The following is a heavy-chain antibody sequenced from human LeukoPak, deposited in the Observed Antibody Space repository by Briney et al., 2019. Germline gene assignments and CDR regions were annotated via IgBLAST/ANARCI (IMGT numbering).Heavy chain of an antibody. Sequence: SETLSLTCAVSGFSISSTYYGAWIRQTPGKGLEWIATVTHSGNTYYISSLESRLTISLDTSKRHFSLRLTSVTAADTAVYYCARINAPVATFDYWGLGTLVAVSS. CDR1: GFSISSTYY. CDR2: VTHSGNT. CDR3: ARINAPVATFDY. D-gene: IGHD2-21*01. V-gene: IGHV4-38-2*01. J-gene: IGHJ4*02.